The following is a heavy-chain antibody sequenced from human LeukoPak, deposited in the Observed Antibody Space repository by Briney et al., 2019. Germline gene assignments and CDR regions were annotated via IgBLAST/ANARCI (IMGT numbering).Heavy chain of an antibody. V-gene: IGHV3-23*01. CDR3: AKDHVSNPYYFDY. J-gene: IGHJ4*02. Sequence: PGRSLRLSCAPAALTFSSYAISWVRQAPGKGLEWVSAISGSGGSTYYADTVKGRFTICRDNSKNTLYLQMNSLRAEDTAVYYCAKDHVSNPYYFDYWGQGTLVTVSS. D-gene: IGHD4-11*01. CDR2: ISGSGGST. CDR1: ALTFSSYA.